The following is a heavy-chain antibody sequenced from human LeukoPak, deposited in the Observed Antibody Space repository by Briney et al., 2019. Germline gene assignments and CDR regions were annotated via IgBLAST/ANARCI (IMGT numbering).Heavy chain of an antibody. J-gene: IGHJ2*01. CDR2: VYSSGST. D-gene: IGHD2-21*02. CDR3: ARHYCGGDCYSRWYFDL. CDR1: GGSISNYY. Sequence: PETLSLTCTVSGGSISNYYWSWIRPPAGKGLEWIGRVYSSGSTNYNPSLKSRVTMSVDTSKNQFSLKLSSVTAADTAVYYCARHYCGGDCYSRWYFDLWGRGTLVTVSS. V-gene: IGHV4-4*07.